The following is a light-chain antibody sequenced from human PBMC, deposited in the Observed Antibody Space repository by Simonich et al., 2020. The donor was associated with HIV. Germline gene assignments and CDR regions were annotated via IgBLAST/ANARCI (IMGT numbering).Light chain of an antibody. CDR2: EGS. CDR1: NSDVGTYNL. Sequence: QSALTQPVSVSGSPGQSITISCTGTNSDVGTYNLVSWYQHHPGKAPKLIIYEGSKRPSGVSNRFSGSKSGNTASLTISGLQAEDEADYYCCSYAGSSTWVFGGGTKLTVL. CDR3: CSYAGSSTWV. J-gene: IGLJ3*02. V-gene: IGLV2-23*01.